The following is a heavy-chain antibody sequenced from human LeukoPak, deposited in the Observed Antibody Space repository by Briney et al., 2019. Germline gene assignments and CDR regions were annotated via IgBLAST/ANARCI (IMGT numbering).Heavy chain of an antibody. CDR3: ARTGYCSSTSCPHTHFDY. D-gene: IGHD2-2*01. CDR2: IYYSGST. V-gene: IGHV4-31*03. Sequence: SQTLSLTCTVSGGSISSGGYYWGWIRQHPGKGLEWIGSIYYSGSTYYNPSLKSRVTISVDTSKNQFSLKLSSVTAADTAVYYCARTGYCSSTSCPHTHFDYWGQGTLVTVSS. CDR1: GGSISSGGYY. J-gene: IGHJ4*02.